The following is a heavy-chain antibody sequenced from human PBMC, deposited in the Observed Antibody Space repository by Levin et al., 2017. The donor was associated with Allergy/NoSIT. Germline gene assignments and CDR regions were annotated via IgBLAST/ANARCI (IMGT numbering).Heavy chain of an antibody. CDR3: TGAPFGGVVGGDY. D-gene: IGHD3-16*02. Sequence: GASVKVSCKGSGYSFNTFWIGWVRQMPGKGLEWVGLFYPGDSETRYSPSFQGQVTMSADKSISTAYLQWSSLKASDTAYYYCTGAPFGGVVGGDYWGQGTLVTVSS. CDR2: FYPGDSET. CDR1: GYSFNTFW. J-gene: IGHJ4*02. V-gene: IGHV5-51*01.